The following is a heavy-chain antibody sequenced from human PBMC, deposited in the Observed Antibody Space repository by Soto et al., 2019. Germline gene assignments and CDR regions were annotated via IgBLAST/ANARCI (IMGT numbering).Heavy chain of an antibody. CDR3: ARVLYYGSGSYSPYGMDV. CDR1: GVSFNNNG. D-gene: IGHD3-10*01. Sequence: QVQLGQSGAEVKKPGSSVKVSCKTSGVSFNNNGIGWVRQAPGHGLEWMGGVSPPFRTSNYARKFQGRISITADASTGTVNMELSSLTSEDTAQYYCARVLYYGSGSYSPYGMDVWGHGTTVTVSS. J-gene: IGHJ6*02. CDR2: VSPPFRTS. V-gene: IGHV1-69*01.